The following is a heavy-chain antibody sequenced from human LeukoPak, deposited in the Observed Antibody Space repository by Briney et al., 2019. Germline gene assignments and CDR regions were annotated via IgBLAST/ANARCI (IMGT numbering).Heavy chain of an antibody. CDR1: GFTFSSYS. D-gene: IGHD3-22*01. Sequence: GGSLRLSCTASGFTFSSYSMNWVRQAPGKGLEWVSGIRGGSSSTFYADSVKGRFTISRDNAKNTLYLQMNSLRAEDTAVYFCARPYYYDSRGSNFDAFDIWGQGTMVTVSS. J-gene: IGHJ3*02. CDR2: IRGGSSST. V-gene: IGHV3-23*01. CDR3: ARPYYYDSRGSNFDAFDI.